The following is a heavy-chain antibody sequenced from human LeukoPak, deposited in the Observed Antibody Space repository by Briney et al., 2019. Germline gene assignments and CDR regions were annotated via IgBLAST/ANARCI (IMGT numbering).Heavy chain of an antibody. V-gene: IGHV5-51*01. D-gene: IGHD1-26*01. CDR2: IYPGDSDT. CDR1: GFRFANSW. CDR3: ARQSGSYTNYYYGMDV. J-gene: IGHJ6*02. Sequence: GESLKISCKGSGFRFANSWIGWVRQVSGKGLEWMGIIYPGDSDTRYSPSFQGQVTISADKSISTAYLQWSSLKASDTAMYYCARQSGSYTNYYYGMDVWGQGTTVTVS.